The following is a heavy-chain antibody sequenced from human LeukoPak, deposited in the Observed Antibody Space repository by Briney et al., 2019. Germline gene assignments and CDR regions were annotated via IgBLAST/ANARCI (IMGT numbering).Heavy chain of an antibody. CDR2: ISYDGSNK. V-gene: IGHV3-30*18. J-gene: IGHJ4*02. D-gene: IGHD3-22*01. Sequence: GGSLRLSCAASGFTFSSYGMHWVRQAPGKGLEWVAVISYDGSNKYYADSVRGRFTISRDNSKNTLYLQMNSLRAEDTAVYYCAKASWTYYYDRFLGNYFDYWGQGTLVTVSS. CDR1: GFTFSSYG. CDR3: AKASWTYYYDRFLGNYFDY.